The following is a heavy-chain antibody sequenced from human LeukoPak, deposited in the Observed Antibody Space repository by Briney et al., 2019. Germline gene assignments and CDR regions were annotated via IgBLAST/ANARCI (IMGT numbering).Heavy chain of an antibody. CDR2: ISGSGGST. V-gene: IGHV3-23*01. D-gene: IGHD3-22*01. CDR3: AKHQEGRRIHSSGYYRC. J-gene: IGHJ4*02. Sequence: GGSLRLSCAASGFTFSSYAMSWVRQAPGKGLEWVSAISGSGGSTYYADSVKGRFTISRDNSKDTLYLQMNSLRAEDTAIYYCAKHQEGRRIHSSGYYRCWGQGTLVTVSS. CDR1: GFTFSSYA.